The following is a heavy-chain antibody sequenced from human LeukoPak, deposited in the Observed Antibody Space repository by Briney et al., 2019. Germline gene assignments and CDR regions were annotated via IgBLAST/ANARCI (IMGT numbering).Heavy chain of an antibody. CDR3: ARDQYFGAVTTFYYYYMDV. D-gene: IGHD4-17*01. CDR1: GGSISSGSYY. V-gene: IGHV4-61*02. Sequence: SEPLYLTCTVSGGSISSGSYYWRWIRQPVGKGLEWIGRIYTSGSTNYNPSLKSRVTISVDTSKNQFSLKLSSVTAADTAVYYCARDQYFGAVTTFYYYYMDVWGKGTTVTVSS. CDR2: IYTSGST. J-gene: IGHJ6*03.